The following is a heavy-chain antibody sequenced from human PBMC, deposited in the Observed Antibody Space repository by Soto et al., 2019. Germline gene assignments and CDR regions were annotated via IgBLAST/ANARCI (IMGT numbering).Heavy chain of an antibody. D-gene: IGHD3-16*01. J-gene: IGHJ4*02. CDR1: GFTFSSYG. Sequence: QVQLVESGGGVVQPGRSLRLSCAASGFTFSSYGMHWVRQAPGKGLEWVALISNDGSNKYYVDSVKSRFTISRDNSKNTLYLQMNSLRAEDTAVYYCGGGHYFSDYWGQGTLITVSS. CDR2: ISNDGSNK. V-gene: IGHV3-30*03. CDR3: GGGHYFSDY.